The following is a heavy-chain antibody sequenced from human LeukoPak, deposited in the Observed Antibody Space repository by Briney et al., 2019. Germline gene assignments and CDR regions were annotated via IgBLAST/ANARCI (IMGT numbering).Heavy chain of an antibody. J-gene: IGHJ3*02. CDR1: GGSISSSSYY. CDR3: ARRGIVGGAFDI. D-gene: IGHD1-26*01. Sequence: SSETLSLTCTVSGGSISSSSYYWGWIRQPPGKGLEWIGSIYYSGSTYYNPSLKSRVTISVGTSKNQFSLKLSSVTAADTAVYYCARRGIVGGAFDIWGQGTMVTVSS. V-gene: IGHV4-39*01. CDR2: IYYSGST.